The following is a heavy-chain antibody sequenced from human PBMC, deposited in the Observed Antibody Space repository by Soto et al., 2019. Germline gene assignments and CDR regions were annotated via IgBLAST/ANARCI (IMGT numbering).Heavy chain of an antibody. CDR1: GFIFSTYG. CDR3: ARDPGSVSYPVDY. Sequence: PGGSLRLSCAASGFIFSTYGMHWVRQSPGKGLEWVAVIWYDGSNEYYADSVKGRFTISRDNSKDTLYLQMNSLRADDTAMYYCARDPGSVSYPVDYWGQGTLVTVSS. V-gene: IGHV3-33*01. D-gene: IGHD3-10*01. CDR2: IWYDGSNE. J-gene: IGHJ4*02.